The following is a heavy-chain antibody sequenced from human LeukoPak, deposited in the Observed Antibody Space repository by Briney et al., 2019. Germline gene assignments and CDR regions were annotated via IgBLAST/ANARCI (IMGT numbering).Heavy chain of an antibody. Sequence: PSETLSLTCAVYGGSFSGYYWSWIRQPPGKGLEWIGEINHSGSTNYNPSLKSRVTISVDTSKNQFSLKLSSVTAADTAVYYCARAFSSGWYWGDNWFDPWGQGTLVTVSS. D-gene: IGHD6-19*01. CDR2: INHSGST. V-gene: IGHV4-34*01. CDR1: GGSFSGYY. J-gene: IGHJ5*02. CDR3: ARAFSSGWYWGDNWFDP.